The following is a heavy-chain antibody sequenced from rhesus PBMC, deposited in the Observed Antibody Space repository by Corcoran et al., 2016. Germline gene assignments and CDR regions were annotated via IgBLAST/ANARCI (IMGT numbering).Heavy chain of an antibody. Sequence: QVQLQESGPGLVKPSETLSLTCAVSGSSIRRGYGWSCLRQTPGKGLEWIGYIGGSSGSTNYNPSIKSRVTSSKDTSKNQFSLKLSSVTAADTAVYYCARDPAAFDYWGQGVLVTVSS. V-gene: IGHV4-127*01. CDR1: GSSIRRGYG. CDR3: ARDPAAFDY. CDR2: IGGSSGST. J-gene: IGHJ4*01.